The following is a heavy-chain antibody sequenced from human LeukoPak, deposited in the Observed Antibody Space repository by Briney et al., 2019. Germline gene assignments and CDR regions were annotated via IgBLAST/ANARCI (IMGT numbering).Heavy chain of an antibody. CDR1: GFTFSSYW. D-gene: IGHD2-21*02. Sequence: PGGSLRLSCAASGFTFSSYWMSWVRQAPGKGLEWVANIKQDGSEKYYVDSVKGRFTISRDNSKNTVYLQMTNLRAEDTALYYCAKRTYCGSDCYFDFWGQGTLVTVSS. V-gene: IGHV3-7*03. J-gene: IGHJ4*02. CDR2: IKQDGSEK. CDR3: AKRTYCGSDCYFDF.